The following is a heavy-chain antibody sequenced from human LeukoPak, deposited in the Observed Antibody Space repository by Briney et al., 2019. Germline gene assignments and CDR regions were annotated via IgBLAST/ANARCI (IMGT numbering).Heavy chain of an antibody. Sequence: GGSLRLSCAASGFPFSDYYMSWIRQAPGKGLEWVSVIYSGGSTYYADSVKGRFTISRDNSKNTLYLQMNSLRAEDTAVYYCARAHPQVYYFDYWGQGTLVTVSS. CDR2: IYSGGST. V-gene: IGHV3-66*01. J-gene: IGHJ4*02. CDR3: ARAHPQVYYFDY. CDR1: GFPFSDYY.